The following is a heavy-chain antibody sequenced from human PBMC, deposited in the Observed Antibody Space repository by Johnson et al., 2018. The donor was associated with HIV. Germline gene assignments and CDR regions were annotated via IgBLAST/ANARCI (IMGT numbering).Heavy chain of an antibody. D-gene: IGHD4-23*01. V-gene: IGHV3-66*01. Sequence: EVQLLESGGGVVQPGRSLRLSCAASGFTVSNNYMIWVRQAPGKGLEWVSVIYSGGSTYQADSVKGRFTISRDNSKNTLYLQMNSLRAEDTAVYYCARDPSEGYSSPAAFDIWGPGTMVTVSS. CDR3: ARDPSEGYSSPAAFDI. J-gene: IGHJ3*02. CDR2: IYSGGST. CDR1: GFTVSNNY.